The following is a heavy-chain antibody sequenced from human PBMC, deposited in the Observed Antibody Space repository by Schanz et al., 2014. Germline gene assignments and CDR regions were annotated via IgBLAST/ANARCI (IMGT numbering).Heavy chain of an antibody. D-gene: IGHD2-21*01. CDR3: AREDCSATSCYFRY. CDR2: ISSGGRNI. J-gene: IGHJ4*02. CDR1: GLTFSDYY. V-gene: IGHV3-11*04. Sequence: QVQLVESGGGLVKPGGSLRLSCAASGLTFSDYYMSWIRQAPGKGLEWVSYISSGGRNISYADSLKGRFTISRDNSNNTVYLQMNTLRAEDTAVYYCAREDCSATSCYFRYWGQGTLVTVSS.